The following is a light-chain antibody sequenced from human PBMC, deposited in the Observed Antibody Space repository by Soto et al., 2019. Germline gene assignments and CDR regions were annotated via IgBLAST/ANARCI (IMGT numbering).Light chain of an antibody. CDR3: QQYYSPPWT. Sequence: DIVMTQSPDSLAVSLGERATINCKSSQSVLYSSNNKNYLAWYQQKPGHPPKLLIYWESTRESGVPDRFSGSGSGTDFTLTISSLQDEDVAVYYCQQYYSPPWTFGQGTKVEIK. CDR2: WES. V-gene: IGKV4-1*01. J-gene: IGKJ1*01. CDR1: QSVLYSSNNKNY.